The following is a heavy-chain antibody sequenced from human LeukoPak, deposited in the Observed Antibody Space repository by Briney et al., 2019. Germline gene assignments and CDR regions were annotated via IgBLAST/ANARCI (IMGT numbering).Heavy chain of an antibody. D-gene: IGHD6-13*01. CDR3: ARDLRQQLVRRAFDI. J-gene: IGHJ3*02. V-gene: IGHV4-4*07. CDR1: GGSISSYY. Sequence: SETLSLTCTVSGGSISSYYWSWIRQPAGKGLEWIGRIYTSGSTNYNPSLKSRVTMPVDTSKNQFSLKLSSVTAADTAVYYCARDLRQQLVRRAFDIWGQGTMVTVSS. CDR2: IYTSGST.